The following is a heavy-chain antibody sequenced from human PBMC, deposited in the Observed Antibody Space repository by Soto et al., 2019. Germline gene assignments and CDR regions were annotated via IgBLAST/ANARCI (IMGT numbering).Heavy chain of an antibody. CDR2: ISWNGGEI. CDR1: GFTFGDYA. CDR3: AKSVLLATTLFDY. Sequence: EVQLVESGGGFVQPGRSLRLSCAASGFTFGDYAVHWVRQAPGKGLVWVSGISWNGGEIGYADSVKGRFTISRDSAKNSVYLQMNSPRAEDTALYYCAKSVLLATTLFDYWGQGTLVTVSS. V-gene: IGHV3-9*01. J-gene: IGHJ4*02. D-gene: IGHD2-15*01.